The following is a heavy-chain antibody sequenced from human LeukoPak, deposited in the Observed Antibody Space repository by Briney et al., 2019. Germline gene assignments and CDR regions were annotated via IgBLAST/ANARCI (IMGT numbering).Heavy chain of an antibody. D-gene: IGHD3-22*01. CDR2: IYYSGST. J-gene: IGHJ4*02. Sequence: SETLSLTCTVSGHSISSGYYWGWIRQPPGKGLEWIGSIYYSGSTYYNPSLKSRVTISVDTSKNQFSLKLSSVTAADTAVYYCAILEGYYDSSGYGPRMGYWGQGTLVTVSS. V-gene: IGHV4-38-2*02. CDR1: GHSISSGYY. CDR3: AILEGYYDSSGYGPRMGY.